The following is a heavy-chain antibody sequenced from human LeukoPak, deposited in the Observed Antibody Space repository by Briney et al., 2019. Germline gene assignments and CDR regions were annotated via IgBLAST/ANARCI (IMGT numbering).Heavy chain of an antibody. CDR3: ARDVIAAAGPFDP. Sequence: PGGSLRLSCAASGFTVSSNYMGWVRQAPGKGLEWVSVIYSGGSTYYADSVKGRFTISRDNSKNTLYLQMNSLRAEDTAVYYCARDVIAAAGPFDPWGQGTLVTVSS. D-gene: IGHD6-13*01. CDR1: GFTVSSNY. CDR2: IYSGGST. J-gene: IGHJ5*02. V-gene: IGHV3-66*01.